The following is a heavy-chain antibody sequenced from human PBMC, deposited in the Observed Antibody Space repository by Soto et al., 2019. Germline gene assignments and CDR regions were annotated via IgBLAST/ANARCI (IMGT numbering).Heavy chain of an antibody. Sequence: QVQLQESGPGLVKPSETLSLTCTVSGGSVSSGRYYWSWIRQPPGKGLEWIGYIYYSGSTKYNPSLKSRVTISVDTSKNQFSLKLTSMTAADTAVYYCARSRSGSGWFGGRGTLVTVSS. CDR3: ARSRSGSGWF. J-gene: IGHJ4*02. CDR2: IYYSGST. V-gene: IGHV4-61*01. CDR1: GGSVSSGRYY. D-gene: IGHD6-19*01.